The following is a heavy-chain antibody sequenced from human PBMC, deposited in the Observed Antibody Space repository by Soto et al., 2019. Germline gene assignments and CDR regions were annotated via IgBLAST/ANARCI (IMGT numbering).Heavy chain of an antibody. Sequence: EVQLLESGGGLVQPGGSLRLSCAASGFTFSSYAMSWVRQAPGKGLEWVSAISGSGGSTYYADSVKGRFTISRDNSKNTLYLQMSSLRAEDMAIYYCAKCGNDWGYYYYGMNVWGQGTTVTVSS. V-gene: IGHV3-23*01. CDR3: AKCGNDWGYYYYGMNV. CDR1: GFTFSSYA. CDR2: ISGSGGST. D-gene: IGHD7-27*01. J-gene: IGHJ6*02.